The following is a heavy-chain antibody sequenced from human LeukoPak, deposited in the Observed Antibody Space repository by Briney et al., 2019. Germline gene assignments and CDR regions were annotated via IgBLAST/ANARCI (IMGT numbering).Heavy chain of an antibody. CDR1: GFTISNNY. CDR2: IYSGGFT. V-gene: IGHV3-66*01. D-gene: IGHD3-22*01. CDR3: YLDSSGDPLDY. J-gene: IGHJ4*02. Sequence: PGGSLRPSCAASGFTISNNYIRWLRQAPGKGLEWVSHIYSGGFTQFAGSVRGRFTMSRDSSKNTLYLQMNSLTAKDTAVYYCYLDSSGDPLDYWGQGTLVTVPS.